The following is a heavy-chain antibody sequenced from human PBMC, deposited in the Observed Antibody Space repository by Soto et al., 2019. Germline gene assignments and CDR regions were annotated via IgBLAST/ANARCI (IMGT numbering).Heavy chain of an antibody. Sequence: PGGSLRLSCAASGFTVSSNYMSWVRQAPGKGLEWVSVIYSGGSTYYADSVKGRFTISRDNSKNTLYLQMNSLRAEDTAVYYCARGNVYCSGGSCFAAEYFQHWGQGTLVTVSS. CDR3: ARGNVYCSGGSCFAAEYFQH. CDR1: GFTVSSNY. V-gene: IGHV3-53*01. CDR2: IYSGGST. J-gene: IGHJ1*01. D-gene: IGHD2-15*01.